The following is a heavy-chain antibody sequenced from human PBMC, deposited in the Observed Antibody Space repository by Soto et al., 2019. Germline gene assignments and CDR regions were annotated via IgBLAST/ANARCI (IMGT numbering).Heavy chain of an antibody. CDR2: ISAYNGNT. J-gene: IGHJ4*02. CDR1: GYTFTSYG. D-gene: IGHD3-16*01. CDR3: ARDSPPVYY. Sequence: QVQLVQSGAEVKKPGASVKVSCKASGYTFTSYGISWVRQAPGQGLEWMGWISAYNGNTKYAQKLQVRVTMTTGTSMSTAYMAMTILRYYYTAVNYCARDSPPVYYWGQGTLVTVSS. V-gene: IGHV1-18*01.